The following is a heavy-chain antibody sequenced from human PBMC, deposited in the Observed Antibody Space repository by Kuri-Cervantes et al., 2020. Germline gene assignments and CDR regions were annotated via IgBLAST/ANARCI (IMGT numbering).Heavy chain of an antibody. D-gene: IGHD1-26*01. CDR1: GGSFSGYY. V-gene: IGHV3-11*01. Sequence: LSLTCAVYGGSFSGYYWSWSRQDPGKGLEWVSYISSSGSTKYYADSVKGRFTISRDNAKNSLYLQMNSLRAEDTAVYYCARGGPAGARSDYWERGILTVSS. J-gene: IGHJ4*02. CDR3: ARGGPAGARSDY. CDR2: ISSSGSTK.